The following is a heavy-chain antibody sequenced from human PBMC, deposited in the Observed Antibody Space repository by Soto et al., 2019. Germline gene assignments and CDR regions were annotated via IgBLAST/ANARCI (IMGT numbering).Heavy chain of an antibody. V-gene: IGHV5-10-1*01. D-gene: IGHD5-12*01. CDR1: GYTFTGHW. J-gene: IGHJ4*02. Sequence: PGESLKISCQGSGYTFTGHWISWVRQMPGKGLEWMGRIDPSDSYADYSPTVQGHVTMSADKSINPAYLQWSSLQASDTVVYYCTRHTGYDSSLDYWGQGTLVTVSS. CDR3: TRHTGYDSSLDY. CDR2: IDPSDSYA.